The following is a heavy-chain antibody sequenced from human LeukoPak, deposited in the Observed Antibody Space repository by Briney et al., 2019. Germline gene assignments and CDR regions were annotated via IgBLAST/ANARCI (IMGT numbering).Heavy chain of an antibody. Sequence: PGGSLRLSCAASGFTFSSYWMSWVRQAPGKGLEWVANIKQDGSEKYYVDSVKGRFTISRDNAKNSLYLQMNSLRAEDTAVYYCAREGWDFNYHYYYYMDVWGKGTTVTVSS. CDR1: GFTFSSYW. CDR3: AREGWDFNYHYYYYMDV. CDR2: IKQDGSEK. V-gene: IGHV3-7*01. D-gene: IGHD1-26*01. J-gene: IGHJ6*03.